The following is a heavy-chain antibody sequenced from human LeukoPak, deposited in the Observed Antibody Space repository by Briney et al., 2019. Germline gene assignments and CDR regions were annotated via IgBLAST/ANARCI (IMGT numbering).Heavy chain of an antibody. J-gene: IGHJ4*02. CDR2: IYHSGTT. V-gene: IGHV4-30-2*01. CDR1: GGSVSSGSYY. CDR3: ARAPGYYGSGSPYFDS. Sequence: PSETLSLTCTVSGGSVSSGSYYWSWIRQPPGKGLEWIGYIYHSGTTYYKPSLKSRVTISVDRSKNQFSLRLSSVTAADTAVYYCARAPGYYGSGSPYFDSWGQGTLVTVSS. D-gene: IGHD3-10*01.